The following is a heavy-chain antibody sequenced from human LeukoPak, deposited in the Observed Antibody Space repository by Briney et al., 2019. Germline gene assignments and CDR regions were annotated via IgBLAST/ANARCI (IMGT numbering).Heavy chain of an antibody. Sequence: PGGSLRLSCAASGFIFKKYWMNWVRQVPGKGLECLANIKEDGSETYYADSVKGRFTISRDNPKNLLFLQINSLRVEDTAVYYCAREYCSGTSCYGGADYWGQGTLVTVSS. CDR3: AREYCSGTSCYGGADY. V-gene: IGHV3-7*01. J-gene: IGHJ4*02. CDR1: GFIFKKYW. CDR2: IKEDGSET. D-gene: IGHD2-2*01.